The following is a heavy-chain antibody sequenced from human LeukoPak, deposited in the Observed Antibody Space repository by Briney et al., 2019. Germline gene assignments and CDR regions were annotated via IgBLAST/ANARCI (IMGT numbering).Heavy chain of an antibody. CDR2: IYHSGST. J-gene: IGHJ4*02. CDR3: ARAGQSSGWPGGY. CDR1: GGSISSSNW. Sequence: SETLSLTCAVSGGSISSSNWWSWVRQPPGKGLEWIGEIYHSGSTNYNPSLKSRVTISVDKSKNQFSLKLSSVTAADTAVYYCARAGQSSGWPGGYWGQGTLVTVSS. V-gene: IGHV4-4*02. D-gene: IGHD6-19*01.